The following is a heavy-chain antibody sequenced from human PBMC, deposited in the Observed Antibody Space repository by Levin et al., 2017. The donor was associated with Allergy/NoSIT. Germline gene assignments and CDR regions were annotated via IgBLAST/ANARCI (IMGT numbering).Heavy chain of an antibody. Sequence: GGSLRLSCAASGFIFGNAWMNWVRQAPGKGLEYIGRIKTKGDGATTDYAAPVEGRFTISRDDSRNILYLQMNSLKTEDTAVYYCTTDHNGSGYYYFFVSWGQGTLVTVST. J-gene: IGHJ4*02. CDR3: TTDHNGSGYYYFFVS. V-gene: IGHV3-15*01. CDR2: IKTKGDGATT. D-gene: IGHD3-22*01. CDR1: GFIFGNAW.